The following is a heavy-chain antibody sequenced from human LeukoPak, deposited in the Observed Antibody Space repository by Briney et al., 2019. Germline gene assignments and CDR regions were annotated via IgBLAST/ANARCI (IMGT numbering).Heavy chain of an antibody. V-gene: IGHV3-9*01. CDR1: GFTFDDYA. Sequence: GRSLRLSCAVSGFTFDDYAMHWVRQAPGKGLEWVSGISWNSGSIGYADSVKGRFTISRDNAKNSLYLQMNSLRAEDTALYYCAKDMNDFWSGYYYYGMDVWGQGTTVTVSS. CDR2: ISWNSGSI. CDR3: AKDMNDFWSGYYYYGMDV. J-gene: IGHJ6*02. D-gene: IGHD3-3*01.